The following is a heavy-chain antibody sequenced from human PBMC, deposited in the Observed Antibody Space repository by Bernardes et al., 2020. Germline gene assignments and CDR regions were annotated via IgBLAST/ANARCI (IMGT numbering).Heavy chain of an antibody. Sequence: SETLSLTCAVYGGSFSGYYWSWIRQPPGTGLEWIGEINHSGSTNYNPSLKSRVTISVDTSKNQFSLKLSSVTAADTAVYYCARGRTTVTTRAYYFDYWGQGTLVTVSS. J-gene: IGHJ4*02. CDR2: INHSGST. CDR1: GGSFSGYY. CDR3: ARGRTTVTTRAYYFDY. V-gene: IGHV4-34*01. D-gene: IGHD4-17*01.